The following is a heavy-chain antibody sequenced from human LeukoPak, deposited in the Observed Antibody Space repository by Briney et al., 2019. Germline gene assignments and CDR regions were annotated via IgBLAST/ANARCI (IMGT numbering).Heavy chain of an antibody. CDR3: AKDNRRHYTSGPNPDSLH. V-gene: IGHV3-9*01. Sequence: GRSLRLSCAGSGFIFNNYAMHWVRQPPGRGLEWVSGISWNSGSIDYADSVKGRFTISRDNAKNSLYLQMNSLRVEDTAFYYCAKDNRRHYTSGPNPDSLHWGQGALVTVSS. CDR1: GFIFNNYA. J-gene: IGHJ4*02. D-gene: IGHD6-19*01. CDR2: ISWNSGSI.